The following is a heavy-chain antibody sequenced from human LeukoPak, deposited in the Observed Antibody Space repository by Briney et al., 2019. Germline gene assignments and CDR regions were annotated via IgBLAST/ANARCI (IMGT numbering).Heavy chain of an antibody. J-gene: IGHJ6*02. V-gene: IGHV3-48*01. CDR1: GFTFSSYS. Sequence: QPGGSLRLSCAASGFTFSSYSMNSVRQAPGEGLEWASFISSSSSTIYYADSVKGRFTISRDNSKNTLYLEMNSLRAEDTAVYYCASLPFYYDADLPMDVWGQGTTVTVSS. D-gene: IGHD3-16*01. CDR2: ISSSSSTI. CDR3: ASLPFYYDADLPMDV.